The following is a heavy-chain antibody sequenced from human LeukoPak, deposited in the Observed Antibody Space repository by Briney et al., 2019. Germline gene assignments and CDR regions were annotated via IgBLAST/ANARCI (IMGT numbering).Heavy chain of an antibody. J-gene: IGHJ4*02. Sequence: SETLSLTCAVYGGPFSGYYWSWIRQPPGKGLEWIGEINHSGSTNYNPSLKSRVTISVDTSKNQFSLKLSSVTAADTAVYYCARGYSSGWYTGYWGQGTLVTVSS. D-gene: IGHD6-19*01. CDR2: INHSGST. CDR1: GGPFSGYY. V-gene: IGHV4-34*01. CDR3: ARGYSSGWYTGY.